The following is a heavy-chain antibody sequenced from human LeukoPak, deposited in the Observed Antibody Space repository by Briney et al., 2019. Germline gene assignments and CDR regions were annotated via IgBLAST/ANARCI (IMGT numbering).Heavy chain of an antibody. V-gene: IGHV3-30*03. CDR2: ISYDGSNK. Sequence: GGSLRLSCAASGFTFSSYGMHWVRQAPGKGLEWVAVISYDGSNKYYADSVKGRFTISRDNSKNTLYLQMNSLRAEDTAVYYCARDFRAVAGLGLSWFDPWGQGTLVTVSS. J-gene: IGHJ5*02. CDR3: ARDFRAVAGLGLSWFDP. CDR1: GFTFSSYG. D-gene: IGHD6-19*01.